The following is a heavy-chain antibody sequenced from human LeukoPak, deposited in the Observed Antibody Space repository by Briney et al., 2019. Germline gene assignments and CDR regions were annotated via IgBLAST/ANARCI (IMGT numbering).Heavy chain of an antibody. D-gene: IGHD3-3*01. V-gene: IGHV4-39*07. CDR1: GGSISSSSYY. CDR2: IYYSGST. Sequence: SETLSLTCTVSGGSISSSSYYWGWIRQPPGKGLEWIGSIYYSGSTYYNPSLKSRVTISVDTSKNQFSLKLSSVTAADTAVYYCARDIRTYDFWSGYSYYYYMDVWGKGTTVTVSS. CDR3: ARDIRTYDFWSGYSYYYYMDV. J-gene: IGHJ6*03.